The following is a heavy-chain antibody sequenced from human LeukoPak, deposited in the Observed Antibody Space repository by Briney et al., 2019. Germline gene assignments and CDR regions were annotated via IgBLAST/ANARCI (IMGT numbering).Heavy chain of an antibody. Sequence: GGSLRLSCAASGFTFSDYAMHWVRQAPGKELEYVSAISSNGGGIHYANSVKGRFTISRDNAKNSLYLQMNSLRAGDTAVYYCARVRKYSGYYSWYFDLWGRGTLVTVSS. CDR2: ISSNGGGI. J-gene: IGHJ2*01. CDR1: GFTFSDYA. D-gene: IGHD5-12*01. V-gene: IGHV3-64*01. CDR3: ARVRKYSGYYSWYFDL.